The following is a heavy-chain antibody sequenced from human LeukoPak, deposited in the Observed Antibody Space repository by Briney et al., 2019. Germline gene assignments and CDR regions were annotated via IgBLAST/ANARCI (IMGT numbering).Heavy chain of an antibody. V-gene: IGHV4-34*01. CDR2: INHSGST. CDR3: AGEYGSGSYYTYYYYGMDV. J-gene: IGHJ6*02. Sequence: SETLSLTCAGYGGSFSGYYWSWIRQPPGKGLEWIGEINHSGSTNYNPSLKGRVTISVDTSKNQFSLKLSSVTAADTAVYYCAGEYGSGSYYTYYYYGMDVWGQGTTVTVSS. CDR1: GGSFSGYY. D-gene: IGHD3-10*01.